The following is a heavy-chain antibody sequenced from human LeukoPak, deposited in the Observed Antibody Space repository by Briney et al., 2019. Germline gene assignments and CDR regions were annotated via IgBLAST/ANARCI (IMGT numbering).Heavy chain of an antibody. Sequence: GESLKISCKGSGYSFTSYWIGWVRPMPGKGLEWMGIIYRHPYENRYSPSLQGTVTISADKSISTASLQWSSLQASDTVMYYCARLWYSSGWYVGYFDYWGQGTLVTVSS. D-gene: IGHD6-19*01. CDR1: GYSFTSYW. CDR3: ARLWYSSGWYVGYFDY. J-gene: IGHJ4*02. CDR2: IYRHPYEN. V-gene: IGHV5-51*01.